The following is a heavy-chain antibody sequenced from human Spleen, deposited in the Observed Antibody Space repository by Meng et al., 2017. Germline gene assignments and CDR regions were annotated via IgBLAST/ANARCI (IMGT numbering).Heavy chain of an antibody. V-gene: IGHV1-46*01. CDR1: GYTLTSYY. J-gene: IGHJ4*02. D-gene: IGHD3-3*02. CDR3: ARAFLEWLFFDY. CDR2: INPSGGST. Sequence: QGQLVQSGAGVKKPGASVKVSCKASGYTLTSYYMHWVRQAPGQGLEWMGIINPSGGSTSYAQKFQGRVTMTRDTSTSTVYMELSSLRSEDTAVYYCARAFLEWLFFDYWGQGTLVTVSS.